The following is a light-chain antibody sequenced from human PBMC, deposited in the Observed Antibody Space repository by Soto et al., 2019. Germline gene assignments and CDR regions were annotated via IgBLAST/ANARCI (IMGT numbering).Light chain of an antibody. V-gene: IGLV2-14*01. J-gene: IGLJ1*01. CDR2: EVS. CDR1: SSDLGIYNY. Sequence: QSALTQPASVSGSPGQSITISCTGTSSDLGIYNYVSWYQHHPGKAPKLMIYEVSDRPSGVSNRFSGSKSGNTASLTISGLQAEDEADYYCSSYTSSSSYVFGTGTKVTVL. CDR3: SSYTSSSSYV.